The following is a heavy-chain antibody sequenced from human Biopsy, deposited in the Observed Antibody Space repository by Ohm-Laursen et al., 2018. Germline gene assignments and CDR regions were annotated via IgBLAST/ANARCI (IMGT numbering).Heavy chain of an antibody. CDR2: VYYTGNT. V-gene: IGHV4-61*01. CDR3: ARGMRSSGWPYFDS. J-gene: IGHJ4*02. D-gene: IGHD6-19*01. Sequence: GTLSLTCTVSGGSVGSGTFHWGWIRQPPGKGLEWIGHVYYTGNTNYNPSLKSRVTISMDMSKNQFSLRLSSVTAADTAIYYCARGMRSSGWPYFDSWGQGTLVTVSS. CDR1: GGSVGSGTFH.